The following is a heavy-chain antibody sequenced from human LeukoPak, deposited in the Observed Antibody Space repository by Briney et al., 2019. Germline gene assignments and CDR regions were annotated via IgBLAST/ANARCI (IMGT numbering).Heavy chain of an antibody. V-gene: IGHV5-51*01. CDR1: GYSFTSYW. Sequence: GESLKISCKGSGYSFTSYWIGWVRQMPGKGLEWMGIIYPGDSDTRYSPSFQGQVTISADKSISTAYLQWSSLKASDTAMYYCARLNTGNGRFGESPLDYWGQGTLVTVSS. CDR3: ARLNTGNGRFGESPLDY. CDR2: IYPGDSDT. J-gene: IGHJ4*02. D-gene: IGHD3-10*01.